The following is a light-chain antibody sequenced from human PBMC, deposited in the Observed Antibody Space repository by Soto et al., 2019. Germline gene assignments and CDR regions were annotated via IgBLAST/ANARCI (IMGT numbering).Light chain of an antibody. V-gene: IGLV1-44*01. CDR3: SSYSSSSTFYV. CDR2: TNN. Sequence: QSVLTQTPSASGTPGQRVTISCSGSSSNIGRNTVNWFQQLPGTAPKLLIYTNNQRPSGVPDRFSGSKSGTSASLAISGLQSEDEADYFCSSYSSSSTFYVFGAGTKLTVL. CDR1: SSNIGRNT. J-gene: IGLJ1*01.